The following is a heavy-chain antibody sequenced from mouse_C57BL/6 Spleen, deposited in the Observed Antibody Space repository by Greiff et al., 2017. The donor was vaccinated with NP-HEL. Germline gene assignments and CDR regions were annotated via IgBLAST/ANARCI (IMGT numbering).Heavy chain of an antibody. J-gene: IGHJ3*01. CDR2: ISYDGSN. CDR3: AREPPFAY. Sequence: EVKLQESGPGLVKPSQSLSLTCSVTGYSITSGYYWNWIRQFPGNKLEWMGYISYDGSNNYNPSLKNRISITRDTSKNQFFLKLNSVTTEDTATYYCAREPPFAYWGQGTLVTVSA. V-gene: IGHV3-6*01. CDR1: GYSITSGYY.